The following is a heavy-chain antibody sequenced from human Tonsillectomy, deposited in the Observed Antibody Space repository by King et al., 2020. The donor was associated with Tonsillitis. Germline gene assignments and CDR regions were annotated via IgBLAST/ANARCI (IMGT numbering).Heavy chain of an antibody. D-gene: IGHD3-16*01. J-gene: IGHJ5*02. Sequence: VQLQESGPGLVKPSQTLSLTCTVSGDSVRSGSHFWSWIRQPAGKGLEWIGRMYTTGSTNYNPSLKSRVTMSGDTSKNQFSLKLNSVTAADTAVYYCARVHYDLGGGDWFDPWGQGTLVTVSS. CDR2: MYTTGST. V-gene: IGHV4-61*02. CDR1: GDSVRSGSHF. CDR3: ARVHYDLGGGDWFDP.